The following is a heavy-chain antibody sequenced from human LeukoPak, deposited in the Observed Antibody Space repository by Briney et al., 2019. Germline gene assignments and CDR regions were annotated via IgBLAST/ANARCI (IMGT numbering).Heavy chain of an antibody. D-gene: IGHD2-21*01. CDR3: ARPSIAGAFDI. Sequence: SETLSLTCTVSGGSISSYYWSWIRQPPGKGLEWIGYIYTSGSTNYNPSLKSRVTISVDTSKNQFSLKLGSVTAADTAVYYCARPSIAGAFDIWGQGTMVTVSS. CDR1: GGSISSYY. V-gene: IGHV4-4*09. J-gene: IGHJ3*02. CDR2: IYTSGST.